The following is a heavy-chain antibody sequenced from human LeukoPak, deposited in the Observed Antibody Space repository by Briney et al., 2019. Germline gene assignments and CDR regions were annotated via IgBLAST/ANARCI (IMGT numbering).Heavy chain of an antibody. V-gene: IGHV3-74*01. Sequence: GGSLRLSCTASGFTFSSYWMHWVRQAPGKGLLWVARSNPGGSITSYDDSVKGRFTISRHNAKNTLYLQMNNLRTEDTALYYCARDLLPDYWGQGTLVTVSS. CDR3: ARDLLPDY. D-gene: IGHD2-15*01. CDR2: SNPGGSIT. CDR1: GFTFSSYW. J-gene: IGHJ4*02.